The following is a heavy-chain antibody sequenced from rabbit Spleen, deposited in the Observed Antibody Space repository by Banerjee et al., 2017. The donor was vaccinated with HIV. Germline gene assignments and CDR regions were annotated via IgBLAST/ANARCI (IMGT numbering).Heavy chain of an antibody. V-gene: IGHV1S40*01. J-gene: IGHJ4*01. CDR2: IDTNDGDT. Sequence: QSLEESGGGLVKPEGSLTLTCTASGFSFSYSDYMCWVRQPPGKGPEWIACIDTNDGDTDYANWPKGRFTISKTSSTTVTLQMTSLTAADTATYFCARAGYAGYGYDLWGPGTLVTVS. CDR3: ARAGYAGYGYDL. CDR1: GFSFSYSDY. D-gene: IGHD6-1*01.